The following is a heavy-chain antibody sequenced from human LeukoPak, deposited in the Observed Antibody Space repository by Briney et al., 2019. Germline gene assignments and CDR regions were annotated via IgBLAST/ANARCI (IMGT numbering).Heavy chain of an antibody. CDR3: ARKEASYGDFDY. CDR1: GFTFSSYS. CDR2: ISSSSSTI. Sequence: GGSLRLSCAASGFTFSSYSMNWVRQAPGKGLEWVSYISSSSSTINYADSVKGRFTISRDNAKKTLYLQMNSLRAEDTAVYYCARKEASYGDFDYWGQGTLVTVSS. J-gene: IGHJ4*02. D-gene: IGHD4/OR15-4a*01. V-gene: IGHV3-48*04.